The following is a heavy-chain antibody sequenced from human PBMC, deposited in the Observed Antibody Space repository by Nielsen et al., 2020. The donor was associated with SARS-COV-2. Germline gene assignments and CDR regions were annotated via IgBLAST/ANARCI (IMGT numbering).Heavy chain of an antibody. Sequence: SETLSLTCTVSGGSISSGSYYWSWIRQPAGKGLEWIGRIYTSGSTNYNPSLKSRVTISVDTSKNQFSLKLSSVTAADTAVYYCAKDWAGGIAARLPFTPPLMDVWGQGTTVTVSS. J-gene: IGHJ6*02. CDR2: IYTSGST. V-gene: IGHV4-61*02. CDR3: AKDWAGGIAARLPFTPPLMDV. CDR1: GGSISSGSYY. D-gene: IGHD6-6*01.